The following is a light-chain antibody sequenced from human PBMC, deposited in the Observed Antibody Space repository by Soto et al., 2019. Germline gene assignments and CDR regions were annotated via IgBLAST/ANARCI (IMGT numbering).Light chain of an antibody. J-gene: IGLJ3*02. V-gene: IGLV4-69*01. CDR2: LNSDGSH. Sequence: QAVVTQSPSASASLGASVKLTCTLSSGHSSYAIAWHQQQPEKGPRYLMKLNSDGSHSKGDGIPDRFSGSSSGAERYLTISSPQSEDEADYYCQTWGTGGVFGGGTKLTVL. CDR1: SGHSSYA. CDR3: QTWGTGGV.